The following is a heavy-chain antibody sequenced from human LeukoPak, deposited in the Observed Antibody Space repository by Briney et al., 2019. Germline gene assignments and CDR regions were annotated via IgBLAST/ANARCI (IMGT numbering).Heavy chain of an antibody. Sequence: SQTLSLTCTVSGGSISSGGYYSSWIRQHPGKGLEWIGYIYYSGSTYYNPSLNSRVTISVDTSKNQFSLKLSSVTAADTAVYYCARSGSVSAVPHFDPWGQGTLVTVSS. CDR3: ARSGSVSAVPHFDP. J-gene: IGHJ5*02. CDR2: IYYSGST. CDR1: GGSISSGGYY. D-gene: IGHD2-2*01. V-gene: IGHV4-31*03.